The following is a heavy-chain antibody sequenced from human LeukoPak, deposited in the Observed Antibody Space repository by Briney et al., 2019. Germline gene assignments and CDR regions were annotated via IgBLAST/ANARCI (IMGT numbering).Heavy chain of an antibody. J-gene: IGHJ4*02. V-gene: IGHV4-30-4*07. CDR1: GGSISSGGYS. D-gene: IGHD6-19*01. Sequence: SETLSLTCAVSGGSISSGGYSWSWIRQPPGKGLEWIGYIYYSGSTYYNPSLKSRVTISVDTSKNQFSLKLSSVTAADTAVYYCARGRGIAVAWGQGTLVTVSS. CDR3: ARGRGIAVA. CDR2: IYYSGST.